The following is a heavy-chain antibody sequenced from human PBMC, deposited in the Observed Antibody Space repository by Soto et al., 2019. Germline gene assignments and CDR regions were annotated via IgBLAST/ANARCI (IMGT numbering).Heavy chain of an antibody. CDR2: IWHDGSNK. V-gene: IGHV3-33*01. CDR1: GFNFNKYG. Sequence: QVQLVESGGGEVQPGRSLRLSCEASGFNFNKYGMHWVRQAPGKGLEWVAVIWHDGSNKDYGESVRGRFTISRDNSKNTLYMEMNRLRVDDTDVYYCARERDISGHEYFQYWGKGTLVTVSS. D-gene: IGHD3-22*01. CDR3: ARERDISGHEYFQY. J-gene: IGHJ1*01.